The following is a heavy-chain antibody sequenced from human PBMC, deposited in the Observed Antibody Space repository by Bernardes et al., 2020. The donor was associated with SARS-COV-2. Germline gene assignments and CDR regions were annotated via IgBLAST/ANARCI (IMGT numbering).Heavy chain of an antibody. Sequence: SETLSLTCTVSGGSISSSSYYWGWIRQPPGKGLEWIGSIYYSGSTYYNPSLKSRVTISVDTSKNQFSLKLSSVTAADTAVYYCARARKRIFITGTHMDVWGKGTTVTISS. CDR1: GGSISSSSYY. CDR3: ARARKRIFITGTHMDV. CDR2: IYYSGST. J-gene: IGHJ6*03. V-gene: IGHV4-39*07. D-gene: IGHD1-20*01.